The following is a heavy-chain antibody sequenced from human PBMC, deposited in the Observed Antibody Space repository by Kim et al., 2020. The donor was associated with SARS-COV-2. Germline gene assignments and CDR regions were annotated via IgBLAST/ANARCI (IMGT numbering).Heavy chain of an antibody. CDR1: GYTFTSYD. CDR3: ASFTVTTYYYYGMDV. CDR2: MNPNSGNT. J-gene: IGHJ6*02. Sequence: ASVKVSCKASGYTFTSYDINWVRQATGQGLEWMGWMNPNSGNTGYAQKFQGRVTMTRNTSISTAYMELSSLRSEDTAVYYCASFTVTTYYYYGMDVWGQGTTVTVSS. D-gene: IGHD4-17*01. V-gene: IGHV1-8*01.